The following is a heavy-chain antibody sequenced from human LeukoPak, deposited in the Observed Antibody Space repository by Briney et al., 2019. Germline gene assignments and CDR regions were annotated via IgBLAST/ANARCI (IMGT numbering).Heavy chain of an antibody. CDR3: ARDGYNFALFDY. V-gene: IGHV3-21*01. CDR2: ISSSSSYI. J-gene: IGHJ4*02. Sequence: GSLRLSCAASGFTFSSYSMNWVRQAPGKGLEWVSSISSSSSYIYYADSVKGRFTISRDNAKNSLYLQMNSLRAEDTAVYYCARDGYNFALFDYWGQGTLVTVSS. CDR1: GFTFSSYS. D-gene: IGHD5-24*01.